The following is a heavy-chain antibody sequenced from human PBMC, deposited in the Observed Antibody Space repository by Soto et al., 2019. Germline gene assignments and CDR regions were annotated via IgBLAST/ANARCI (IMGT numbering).Heavy chain of an antibody. V-gene: IGHV4-59*01. CDR1: GGSISSYF. D-gene: IGHD6-25*01. CDR3: ARDQLSSGLYVWFDP. J-gene: IGHJ5*02. Sequence: SETLSLTCTVSGGSISSYFWSWIRQPPGRGLEWIGNIYDTGSTNYNPSLKSRVTISVDTSKNQFSLILSSVTSADTAVYYCARDQLSSGLYVWFDPWGQGTLVTVSS. CDR2: IYDTGST.